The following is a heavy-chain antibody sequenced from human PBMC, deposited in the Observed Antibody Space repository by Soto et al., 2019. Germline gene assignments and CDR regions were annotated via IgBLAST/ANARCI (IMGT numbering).Heavy chain of an antibody. CDR3: ARPTVVGATVRYFFDY. V-gene: IGHV1-46*01. CDR1: GYTFTSYY. D-gene: IGHD1-26*01. CDR2: INPGGGAT. J-gene: IGHJ4*01. Sequence: ASVKVSCKASGYTFTSYYIHWVRQAPGQGLEWMGVINPGGGATNYAQNFRGRLTMTRDTSTGTVYMELSSLRSDDTAVYYCARPTVVGATVRYFFDYWGQGTLVTVSS.